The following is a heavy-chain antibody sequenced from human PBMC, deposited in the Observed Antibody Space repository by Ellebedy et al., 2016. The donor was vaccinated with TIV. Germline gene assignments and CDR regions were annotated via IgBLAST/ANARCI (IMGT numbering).Heavy chain of an antibody. Sequence: ASVKVSCKASGYTVSRNAMHWVRQAPGQRLEWMGWIAAGSDNTKYSQKFQGRVTFTRDTSASTAYLELSSLTSEDTAVFYCARGIAAVVMIPYYIDHWGQGTLVTVSS. J-gene: IGHJ4*02. D-gene: IGHD3-3*01. V-gene: IGHV1-3*01. CDR1: GYTVSRNA. CDR2: IAAGSDNT. CDR3: ARGIAAVVMIPYYIDH.